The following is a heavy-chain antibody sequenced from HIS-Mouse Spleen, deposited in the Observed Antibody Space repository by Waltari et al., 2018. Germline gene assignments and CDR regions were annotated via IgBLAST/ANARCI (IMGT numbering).Heavy chain of an antibody. J-gene: IGHJ4*02. CDR2: ISYDGSNK. CDR3: AKSHSSSWYFDY. V-gene: IGHV3-30*18. D-gene: IGHD6-13*01. CDR1: GFTFSSDG. Sequence: QVQLVESGGGVVQPGRSLRLACAASGFTFSSDGMQWGPQAPGKGLEWVAVISYDGSNKYYADSVKGRFTISRDNSKNTLYLQMNSLRAEDTAVYYCAKSHSSSWYFDYWGQGTLVTVSS.